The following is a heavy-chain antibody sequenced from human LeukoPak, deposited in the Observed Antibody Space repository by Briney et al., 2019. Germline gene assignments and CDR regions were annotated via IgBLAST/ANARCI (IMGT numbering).Heavy chain of an antibody. CDR2: ISIISSYI. J-gene: IGHJ5*02. Sequence: PGGSLRLSCVASGFTFSSYSMNWVRQAPRKGMEWVSSISIISSYIYYADAVKGRFTISRDNAKNSLYLQMNSLRAEDTAVYYCATGYCSSCNWFDPWGQGTLVTVSS. D-gene: IGHD2-15*01. CDR3: ATGYCSSCNWFDP. CDR1: GFTFSSYS. V-gene: IGHV3-21*01.